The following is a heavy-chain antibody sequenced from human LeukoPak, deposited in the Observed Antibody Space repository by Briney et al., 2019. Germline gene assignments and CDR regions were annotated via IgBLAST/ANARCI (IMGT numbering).Heavy chain of an antibody. CDR2: INQSGST. J-gene: IGHJ4*02. CDR3: ARAAWAGTVDY. V-gene: IGHV4-34*01. CDR1: GGSFSGYY. Sequence: PSETLSLTCAVYGGSFSGYYWSWIRQPPGKGLEWIGEINQSGSTNYNPSLKSRVPISVDTSKNQFSLKLSSVTAADTAVYYCARAAWAGTVDYWGQGTLVTVSS. D-gene: IGHD6-19*01.